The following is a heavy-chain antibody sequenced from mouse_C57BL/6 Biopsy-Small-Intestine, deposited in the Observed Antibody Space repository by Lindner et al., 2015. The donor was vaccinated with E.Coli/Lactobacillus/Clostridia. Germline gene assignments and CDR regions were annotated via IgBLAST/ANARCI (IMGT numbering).Heavy chain of an antibody. D-gene: IGHD2-10*02. V-gene: IGHV14-4*02. CDR1: GYRFTEYF. CDR2: ISPYTGDT. J-gene: IGHJ1*01. Sequence: SVKVSCKASGYRFTEYFIQWVRQAPGQGLEWMGWISPYTGDTNYAQKFQGRVTMTRDTSINTAYLELTMLTSDDTAVYFCVKDSGNELHVYSMDVWGQGTTVNVSS. CDR3: VKDSGNELHVYSMDV.